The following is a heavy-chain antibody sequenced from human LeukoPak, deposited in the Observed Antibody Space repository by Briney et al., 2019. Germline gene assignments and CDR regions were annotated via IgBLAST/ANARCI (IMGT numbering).Heavy chain of an antibody. CDR1: GGSFSGYY. V-gene: IGHV4-34*01. CDR2: INHSGST. Sequence: SETLSLTCAVYGGSFSGYYWSWIRQPPGKGLEWIGEINHSGSTNYNPSLKSRVTISVDTSKNQFSLELSSVTAADTAVYYCARGVTPFDYWGQGTLVTVSS. D-gene: IGHD2-21*02. CDR3: ARGVTPFDY. J-gene: IGHJ4*02.